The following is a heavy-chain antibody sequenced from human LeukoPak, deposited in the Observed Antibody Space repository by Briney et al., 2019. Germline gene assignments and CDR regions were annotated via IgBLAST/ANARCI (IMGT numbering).Heavy chain of an antibody. CDR2: IDQDGGGK. CDR1: GFTFSDYW. CDR3: ARGDWAPFDY. V-gene: IGHV3-7*01. J-gene: IGHJ4*02. Sequence: GGSLRLSCAASGFTFSDYWMNWVRQAPGKGLEWVANIDQDGGGKYYLDSVKGRFTISRDNAKSSLYLQIDSLRVEDTAVYYCARGDWAPFDYWGQGSLLTVSS. D-gene: IGHD2-21*02.